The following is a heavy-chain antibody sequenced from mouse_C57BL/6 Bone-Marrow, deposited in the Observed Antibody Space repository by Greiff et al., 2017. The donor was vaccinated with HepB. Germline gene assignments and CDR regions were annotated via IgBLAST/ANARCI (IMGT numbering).Heavy chain of an antibody. D-gene: IGHD1-1*01. CDR2: IWSGGST. Sequence: QVQLKQSGPGLVQPSQSLSITCTVSGFSLTSYGVHWVRQPPGKGLEWLGVIWSGGSTDYNAAFISRLSISKDNSKSQVFFKMNSLQADDTAIYYCAKSTVVAKRDAMDYWGQGTSVTVSS. CDR3: AKSTVVAKRDAMDY. CDR1: GFSLTSYG. V-gene: IGHV2-4*01. J-gene: IGHJ4*01.